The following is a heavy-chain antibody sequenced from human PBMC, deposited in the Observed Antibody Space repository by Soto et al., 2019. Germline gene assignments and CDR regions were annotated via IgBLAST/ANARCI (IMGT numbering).Heavy chain of an antibody. CDR3: AKDLWDIVVVPAATAMCFDY. V-gene: IGHV3-30*18. D-gene: IGHD2-2*01. CDR1: GFTFSSYG. J-gene: IGHJ4*02. CDR2: ISYDGSNK. Sequence: GGSLRLSCAASGFTFSSYGMHWVRQAPGKGLEWVAVISYDGSNKYYADSVKGRFTISRDNSKNTLYLQMNSLRAEDTAVYYCAKDLWDIVVVPAATAMCFDYWGQGTLVTVSS.